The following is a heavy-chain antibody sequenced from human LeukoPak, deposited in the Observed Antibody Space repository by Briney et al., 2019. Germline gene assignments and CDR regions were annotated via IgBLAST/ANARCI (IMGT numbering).Heavy chain of an antibody. CDR2: ISTSTSYI. CDR3: ARVLRLRGFDP. Sequence: GGSLRLSCAASGFTFSSYTMSWVRQAPGKGLEWVSSISTSTSYIYHPDSLKGRFTISRDNAKNLLFLQMNSLRAEDTAVYYCARVLRLRGFDPWGQGTLVTVSS. CDR1: GFTFSSYT. J-gene: IGHJ5*02. D-gene: IGHD3-16*01. V-gene: IGHV3-21*01.